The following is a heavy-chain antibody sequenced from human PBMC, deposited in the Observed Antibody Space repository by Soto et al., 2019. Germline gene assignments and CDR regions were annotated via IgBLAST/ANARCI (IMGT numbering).Heavy chain of an antibody. D-gene: IGHD3-10*01. CDR3: ARDIYYYGSGSFLVS. V-gene: IGHV4-34*01. J-gene: IGHJ4*02. CDR1: GGSFSGYY. CDR2: INHSGST. Sequence: QVQLQQWGAGLLKPSETLSLTCAVYGGSFSGYYWSWIRQPPGKGLEWIGEINHSGSTNYNPSLKSRVTISVDTSKNQFSLKLSPVTAADTAVYYCARDIYYYGSGSFLVSWGQGTLVTVSS.